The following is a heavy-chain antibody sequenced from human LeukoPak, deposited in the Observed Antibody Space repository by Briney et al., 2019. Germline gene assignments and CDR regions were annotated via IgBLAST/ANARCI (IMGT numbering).Heavy chain of an antibody. J-gene: IGHJ6*03. CDR2: IKQDGSEK. CDR1: GFTFSSYW. V-gene: IGHV3-7*03. D-gene: IGHD3-9*01. CDR3: ARGKIDILTGYFVPGSYYYYMDV. Sequence: PGGSLRLSCAASGFTFSSYWMSWVRQAPGKGLEWVANIKQDGSEKYYVDSVKGRFTISRDNAKNSLYLQMNSLRAEDTAVYYCARGKIDILTGYFVPGSYYYYMDVWGKGTTVTISS.